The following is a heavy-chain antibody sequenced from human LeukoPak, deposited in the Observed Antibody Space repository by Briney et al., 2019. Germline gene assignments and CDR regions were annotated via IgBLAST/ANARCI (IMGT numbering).Heavy chain of an antibody. V-gene: IGHV1-18*04. CDR1: GYTFTGYY. Sequence: ASVKVSCKASGYTFTGYYMHWVRQAPGQGLEWMGWISAYNGNTNYAQKLHGRVTMTTDTSTSTAYMEPRSLRSDDTAVYYCASGYGDHEGYAFDIWGQGTMVTVSS. D-gene: IGHD4-17*01. CDR2: ISAYNGNT. CDR3: ASGYGDHEGYAFDI. J-gene: IGHJ3*02.